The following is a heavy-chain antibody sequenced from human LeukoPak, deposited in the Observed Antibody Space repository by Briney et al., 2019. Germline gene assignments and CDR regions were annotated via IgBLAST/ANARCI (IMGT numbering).Heavy chain of an antibody. J-gene: IGHJ4*02. CDR1: GVTFSSYS. V-gene: IGHV3-21*01. Sequence: PGGSLRLSCAASGVTFSSYSMNWVRQAPGKGLEWVSSISSSSYIYYADSVKGRFTISRDNAKNSLYLQMNSLRAEDTAVYYCARDRGGKIAARVDYWGQGTLVTVSS. CDR3: ARDRGGKIAARVDY. CDR2: ISSSSYI. D-gene: IGHD6-6*01.